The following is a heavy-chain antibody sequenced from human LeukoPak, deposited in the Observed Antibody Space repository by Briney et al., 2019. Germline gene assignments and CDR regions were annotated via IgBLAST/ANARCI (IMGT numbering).Heavy chain of an antibody. V-gene: IGHV3-30*04. CDR2: TSCDGGNE. Sequence: GGSLRLSCTASGLTFRTYSMHWVRQAPGKGLEWLAITSCDGGNEYYADSVKGRFTISRDNSKSTLYLHMNSLSPDDTAVYYCARGRAYFYGSEKNNMDVWGEGTTVIVSS. CDR3: ARGRAYFYGSEKNNMDV. D-gene: IGHD3-10*01. J-gene: IGHJ6*04. CDR1: GLTFRTYS.